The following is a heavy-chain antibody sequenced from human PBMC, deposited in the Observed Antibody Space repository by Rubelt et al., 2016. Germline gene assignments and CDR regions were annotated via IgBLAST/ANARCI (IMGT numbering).Heavy chain of an antibody. V-gene: IGHV4-39*01. CDR2: MYYSGTT. Sequence: QLQLQESGPGLVKPSETLSLSCTVSGGSISSSNYYWGWIRQPPGKGLEWIGSMYYSGTTYYSPSLESRVPISVDTSKNQFSRQWSSVTAADTARYYCARHRAGIAVGVYWFDPWGQGTLVTVSS. D-gene: IGHD6-19*01. CDR3: ARHRAGIAVGVYWFDP. J-gene: IGHJ5*02. CDR1: GGSISSSNYY.